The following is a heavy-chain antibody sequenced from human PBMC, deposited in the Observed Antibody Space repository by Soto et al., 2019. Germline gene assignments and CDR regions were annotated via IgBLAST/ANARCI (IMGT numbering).Heavy chain of an antibody. V-gene: IGHV3-30-3*01. D-gene: IGHD6-13*01. CDR3: VRDYGISWYTPCGY. Sequence: QVQLVEWGGGVVQPGRSLRLSCGTSGFTFSSYAMHWVRQAPGKGLEWVAVISNDGANSYYADSMKGRCTISRDNSGNTLHLQVDSLTTEDTAVYYCVRDYGISWYTPCGYWGQGTLVPVSS. CDR1: GFTFSSYA. CDR2: ISNDGANS. J-gene: IGHJ4*02.